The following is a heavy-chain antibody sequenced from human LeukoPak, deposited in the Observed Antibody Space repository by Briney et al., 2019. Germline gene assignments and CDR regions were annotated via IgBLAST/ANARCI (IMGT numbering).Heavy chain of an antibody. CDR3: AKRSDGYSGFDY. D-gene: IGHD5-18*01. J-gene: IGHJ4*02. V-gene: IGHV3-23*01. Sequence: GGSLRLSCAASGFTFRSYAMTWVRQAPGKGLEWVSAISGSGGSTYYADSVKGRFIISRDNSKNTLYLQMNSLRAEDTAVYYCAKRSDGYSGFDYWGQGTLVTLSS. CDR2: ISGSGGST. CDR1: GFTFRSYA.